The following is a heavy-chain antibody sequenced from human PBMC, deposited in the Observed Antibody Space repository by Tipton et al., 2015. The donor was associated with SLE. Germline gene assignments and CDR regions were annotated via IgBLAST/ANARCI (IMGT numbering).Heavy chain of an antibody. D-gene: IGHD5-24*01. CDR3: ARDGEMTTMEV. Sequence: TLSLTCTVSGGSISSGGFYCSWVRQHPGKGLEWIGSINYSGSTNYNPSLKSRVTISVDTSKNQFSLNLSSVTAADTAVYYCARDGEMTTMEVWGQGTTVTVSS. V-gene: IGHV4-61*08. CDR2: INYSGST. J-gene: IGHJ6*02. CDR1: GGSISSGGFY.